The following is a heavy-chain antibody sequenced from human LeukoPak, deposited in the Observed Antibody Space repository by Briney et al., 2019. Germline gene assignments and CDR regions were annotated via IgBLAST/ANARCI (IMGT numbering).Heavy chain of an antibody. CDR2: INTNTGNP. CDR3: ARGVRWFGELNALGY. V-gene: IGHV7-4-1*02. D-gene: IGHD3-10*01. J-gene: IGHJ4*02. Sequence: ASVKVSCKASGYTVTSYAMNWVRQTPGQGLEWMGWINTNTGNPTYAQGFTGRFVFSLDTSVSTAYLQISSIKAEDTAVYYCARGVRWFGELNALGYWGQGKLVTVSS. CDR1: GYTVTSYA.